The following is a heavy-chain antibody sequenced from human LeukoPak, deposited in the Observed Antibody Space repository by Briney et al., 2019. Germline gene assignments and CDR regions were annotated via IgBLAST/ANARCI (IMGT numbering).Heavy chain of an antibody. Sequence: ASVKVSCKASGYTFTSYDINWVRQATGQGLEWMGWMNPNSGNTGYAQKFQGRVTMTRNTSISTAYMELSSLRSEDTAVYYCARGLGYCSGGSCCNWFDPWGQGTLVTVSS. J-gene: IGHJ5*02. D-gene: IGHD2-15*01. CDR3: ARGLGYCSGGSCCNWFDP. CDR2: MNPNSGNT. V-gene: IGHV1-8*01. CDR1: GYTFTSYD.